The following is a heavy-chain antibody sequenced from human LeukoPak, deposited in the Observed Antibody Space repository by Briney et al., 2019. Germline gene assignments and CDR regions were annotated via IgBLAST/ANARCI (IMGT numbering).Heavy chain of an antibody. CDR2: ISSSGSTI. Sequence: GGSLRLSCAASGFTFSDYYMSWIRQAPGKGLEWVSYISSSGSTIYYADSVKGRFTISRDNAKNSLYLQMNSLRAEDTAVYYCARSGNTGRNWYFDLWGRGTLVTVSS. CDR3: ARSGNTGRNWYFDL. J-gene: IGHJ2*01. D-gene: IGHD3-10*01. V-gene: IGHV3-11*04. CDR1: GFTFSDYY.